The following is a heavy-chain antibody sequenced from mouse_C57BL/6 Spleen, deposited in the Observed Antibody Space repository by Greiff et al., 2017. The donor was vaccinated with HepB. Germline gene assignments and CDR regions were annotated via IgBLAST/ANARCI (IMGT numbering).Heavy chain of an antibody. V-gene: IGHV1-82*01. Sequence: QVQLQQSGPELVKPGASVKISCKASGYAFSSSWMNWVKQRPGKGLEWIGRIYPGDGDTNYNGKFKGKATLTADKSSSTAYMQLSSLTSEDTAVYFCARGGVGYSAAYWGQGTLVTVSA. CDR1: GYAFSSSW. J-gene: IGHJ3*01. CDR3: ARGGVGYSAAY. D-gene: IGHD2-3*01. CDR2: IYPGDGDT.